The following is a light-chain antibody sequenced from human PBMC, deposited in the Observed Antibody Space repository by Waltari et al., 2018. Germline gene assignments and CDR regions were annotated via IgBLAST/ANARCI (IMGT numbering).Light chain of an antibody. CDR2: KVS. V-gene: IGKV1-5*03. Sequence: DFQLTQSPSTLSASVGDRVTITCRASHNINNWVAWYQQKPGKAPKLLVYKVSNLDVGVPSRISGSGAGTQFTLTINSLQPDDFATYYCLQYYSYWTFGPGTKVEIK. CDR1: HNINNW. J-gene: IGKJ1*01. CDR3: LQYYSYWT.